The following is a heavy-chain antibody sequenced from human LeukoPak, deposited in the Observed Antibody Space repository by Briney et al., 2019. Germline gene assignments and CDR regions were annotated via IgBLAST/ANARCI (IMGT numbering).Heavy chain of an antibody. J-gene: IGHJ6*03. CDR3: ARDSRVATTTERRYYYYMDV. Sequence: GRSLRLSCAASGFTFSSYAMHWGRQAPGKGLEWVAVISYDGSNKYYADSVKGRVTISRDNSKNTLYLQMNSLRAEDTAVYYCARDSRVATTTERRYYYYMDVWGKGTTVTVSS. CDR1: GFTFSSYA. V-gene: IGHV3-30*01. CDR2: ISYDGSNK. D-gene: IGHD5-12*01.